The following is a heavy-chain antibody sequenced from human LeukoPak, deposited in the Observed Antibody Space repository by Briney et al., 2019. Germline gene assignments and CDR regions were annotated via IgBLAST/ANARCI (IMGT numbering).Heavy chain of an antibody. V-gene: IGHV3-7*03. J-gene: IGHJ6*02. CDR1: GFTFSNYW. D-gene: IGHD2-15*01. Sequence: GGSLRLSCAASGFTFSNYWMTWVRQAPGKGLEWVANINRDGSERYYVDSVKGRFTISRDDAKSSLYLQMNSLRAEDTAVYYCARRNATDVWGQGTTVIVFS. CDR2: INRDGSER. CDR3: ARRNATDV.